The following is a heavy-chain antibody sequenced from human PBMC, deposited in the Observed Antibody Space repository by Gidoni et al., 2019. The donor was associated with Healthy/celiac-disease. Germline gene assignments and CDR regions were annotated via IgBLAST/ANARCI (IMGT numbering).Heavy chain of an antibody. J-gene: IGHJ3*02. CDR1: GFTFSGSA. CDR3: TRRRSGSDAFDI. D-gene: IGHD6-19*01. Sequence: EVQLVESGGGLVQPGGSLKLSCAASGFTFSGSAMHWVRQASGKGLEWVGRIRSKANRYATAYAASVKGRFTISRDDSKNTAYLQMNSLKTEDTAVYYCTRRRSGSDAFDIWGQGTMVTVSS. CDR2: IRSKANRYAT. V-gene: IGHV3-73*01.